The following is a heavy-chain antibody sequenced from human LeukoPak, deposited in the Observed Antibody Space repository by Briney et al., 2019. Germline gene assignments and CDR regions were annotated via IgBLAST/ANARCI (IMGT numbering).Heavy chain of an antibody. J-gene: IGHJ4*02. CDR3: TTAFPLRYCGGDCYSRFGSDY. D-gene: IGHD2-21*02. Sequence: KSKTDGGTTDYAAPVKVRFTISRDDSKNTLYLQMNSLKTEDTAVYYCTTAFPLRYCGGDCYSRFGSDYWGQGTLVTVSS. V-gene: IGHV3-15*01. CDR2: KSKTDGGTT.